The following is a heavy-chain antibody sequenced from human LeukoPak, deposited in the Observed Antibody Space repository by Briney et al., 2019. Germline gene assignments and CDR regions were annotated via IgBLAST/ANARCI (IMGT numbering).Heavy chain of an antibody. CDR1: GFTLSSYS. J-gene: IGHJ4*02. CDR3: AREDGFDY. V-gene: IGHV3-21*01. CDR2: ISSSSSYI. Sequence: GGSLRLSCAASGFTLSSYSMNWVRQAPGKGLEWVSSISSSSSYINYPDSVKGRFTISRDNAKNSLYLQMNSLRAEDTAVYYCAREDGFDYWGQGTLVTVSA.